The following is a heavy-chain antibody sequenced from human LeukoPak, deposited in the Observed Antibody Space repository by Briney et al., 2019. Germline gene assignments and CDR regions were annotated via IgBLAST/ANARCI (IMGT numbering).Heavy chain of an antibody. CDR1: GGSISSSSYY. J-gene: IGHJ4*02. Sequence: SETLSLTCTVSGGSISSSSYYWGWIRQPPGKGLEWIGSIYYSGSTYYNPSLKSRVTISVDTSKNQFSLKLSSVTAADTAVHYCARYGDLFDYWGQGTLVTVSS. V-gene: IGHV4-39*01. D-gene: IGHD4-17*01. CDR3: ARYGDLFDY. CDR2: IYYSGST.